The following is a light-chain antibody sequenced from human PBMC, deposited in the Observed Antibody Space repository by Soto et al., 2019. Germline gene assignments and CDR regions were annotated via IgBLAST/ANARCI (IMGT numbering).Light chain of an antibody. CDR3: QHSYGTPRT. Sequence: DIQMTQSPSSLSASVGDRVTITCRASQSISTYLNWYQHKPGKAPKVLIYAVSSLQSGVPSRFSGSGSGTDLTLNITSLQPEDSATYYCQHSYGTPRTFGQGTKADIK. CDR2: AVS. V-gene: IGKV1-39*01. J-gene: IGKJ1*01. CDR1: QSISTY.